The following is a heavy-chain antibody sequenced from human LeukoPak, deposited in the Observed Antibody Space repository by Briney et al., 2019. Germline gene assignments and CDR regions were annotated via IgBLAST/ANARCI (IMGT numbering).Heavy chain of an antibody. V-gene: IGHV3-30-3*01. CDR2: ISYDGSNK. J-gene: IGHJ6*02. CDR1: GFTFSSYA. CDR3: ARSRITISDYYYYGMDV. Sequence: PGGSLRLSCAASGFTFSSYAMHWVRQAPGKGLEWVAVISYDGSNKYYADSVKGRFTISRDNSKNTLYLRMNSLRAEDTAVYYCARSRITISDYYYYGMDVWGQGTTVTVSS. D-gene: IGHD3-3*01.